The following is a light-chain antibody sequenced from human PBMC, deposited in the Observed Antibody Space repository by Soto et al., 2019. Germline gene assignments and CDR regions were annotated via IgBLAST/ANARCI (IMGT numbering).Light chain of an antibody. V-gene: IGKV1-39*01. CDR1: QSITSH. CDR3: QQSYNTPSIT. J-gene: IGKJ5*01. Sequence: DIQMTQSPSSLSASVGDRVTITCRASQSITSHLHWYQQKLGKAPKLLIYAASNLQSGVPSRFSGSGSGTHFTLTISSLQPEDFAIYYCQQSYNTPSITFGQGTRLE. CDR2: AAS.